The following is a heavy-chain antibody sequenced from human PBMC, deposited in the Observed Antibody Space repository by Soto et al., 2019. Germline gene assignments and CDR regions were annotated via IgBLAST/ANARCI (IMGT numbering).Heavy chain of an antibody. V-gene: IGHV4-34*01. J-gene: IGHJ4*02. CDR2: INHSGST. D-gene: IGHD4-17*01. CDR1: GGSFSGYY. CDR3: ARRYGASFDY. Sequence: SETLSLTCAVYGGSFSGYYWSWIRQPPGKELEWIGEINHSGSTNYNPSLKSRVTISVDTSKNQFSLKLSSVTAADTAVYYCARRYGASFDYWGQGTLVTVSS.